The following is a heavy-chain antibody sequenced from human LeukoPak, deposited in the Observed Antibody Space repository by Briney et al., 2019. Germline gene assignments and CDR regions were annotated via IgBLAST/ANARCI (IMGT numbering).Heavy chain of an antibody. Sequence: GGSLRLSCAASGFTFSSYAMSWVRQAPGKGLEWVSAISGGGGSTYYADSVKGRLTISRDNSENALYLQMANLRAEDTAVYYCAKDQPADGYNTIWGQGTLVIVSS. CDR1: GFTFSSYA. D-gene: IGHD5-24*01. J-gene: IGHJ4*02. CDR3: AKDQPADGYNTI. V-gene: IGHV3-23*01. CDR2: ISGGGGST.